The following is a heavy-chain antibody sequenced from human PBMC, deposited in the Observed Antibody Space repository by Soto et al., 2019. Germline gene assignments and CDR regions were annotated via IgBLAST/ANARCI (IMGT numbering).Heavy chain of an antibody. V-gene: IGHV5-51*01. CDR2: IYPGDSDT. D-gene: IGHD3-10*01. J-gene: IGHJ6*02. Sequence: GESLKISCKVSGYSFTSYWIGWVRQMPGKGLEWMGFIYPGDSDTRYSPSFQGQVTISADKSISTAYLQWSSLKASDTAMYYCARSDGSGSPDYYYYGMDVWGQGTAVTVSS. CDR3: ARSDGSGSPDYYYYGMDV. CDR1: GYSFTSYW.